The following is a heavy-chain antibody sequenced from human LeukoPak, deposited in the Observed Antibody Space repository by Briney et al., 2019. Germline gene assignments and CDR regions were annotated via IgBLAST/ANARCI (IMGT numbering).Heavy chain of an antibody. D-gene: IGHD2-15*01. V-gene: IGHV3-21*01. CDR1: GFPFSSYA. J-gene: IGHJ6*03. CDR3: ARDPAFYYYYMDV. Sequence: PGGSLRLSCAASGFPFSSYAMNWVRQAPGKGLEWVSSISSSSSYIYYADSVKGRFTISRDNAKNSLYLQMNSLRAEDTAVYYCARDPAFYYYYMDVWGKGTTVTVSS. CDR2: ISSSSSYI.